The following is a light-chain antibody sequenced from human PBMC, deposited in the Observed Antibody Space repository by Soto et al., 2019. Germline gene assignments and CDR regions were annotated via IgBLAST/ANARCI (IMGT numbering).Light chain of an antibody. CDR2: AVS. V-gene: IGLV2-14*01. CDR1: SSDVGGYNY. CDR3: SSYTTSSTLLYV. J-gene: IGLJ1*01. Sequence: QSALTQPASVSGSPGQSITISCTGTSSDVGGYNYASWYQQHPGKAPKLMIYAVSNRPSGVSTRFSGSKSGNTASLTISGLQAEDEADYHCSSYTTSSTLLYVFGTGTKVTVL.